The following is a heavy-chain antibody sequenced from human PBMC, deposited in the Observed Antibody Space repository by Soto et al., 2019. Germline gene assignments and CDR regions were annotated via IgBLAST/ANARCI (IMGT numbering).Heavy chain of an antibody. CDR3: ARAMEDYYDSSGYYHPNDY. CDR1: GYTFTSYG. CDR2: ISAYNGNT. V-gene: IGHV1-18*01. J-gene: IGHJ4*02. Sequence: GASVKVSCKASGYTFTSYGISWVRQAPGQGIEWMGWISAYNGNTNYAQKLQGRVTMTTDTSTSTAYMELRSLRSDDTAVYYCARAMEDYYDSSGYYHPNDYWGQGTLVTVSS. D-gene: IGHD3-22*01.